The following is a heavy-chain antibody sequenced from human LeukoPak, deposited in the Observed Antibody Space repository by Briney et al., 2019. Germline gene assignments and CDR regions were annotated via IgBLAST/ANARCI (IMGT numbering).Heavy chain of an antibody. Sequence: GGSLRLSCAASGFTFSSYWMSWVRQAPGKGLEWVSTISGSGGSTYYADSVKGRFTISRDNSKNTLYLQMNSLRAEDTAVYYCAKGWVVPAATPFFDYWGQGALVTVSS. V-gene: IGHV3-23*01. J-gene: IGHJ4*02. CDR3: AKGWVVPAATPFFDY. CDR1: GFTFSSYW. CDR2: ISGSGGST. D-gene: IGHD2-2*01.